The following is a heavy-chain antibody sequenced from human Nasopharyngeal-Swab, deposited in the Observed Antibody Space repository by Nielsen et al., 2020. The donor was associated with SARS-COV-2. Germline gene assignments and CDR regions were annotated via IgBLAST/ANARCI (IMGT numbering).Heavy chain of an antibody. CDR2: INPSGGST. V-gene: IGHV1-46*01. Sequence: WVRQAPGQGLEWMGLINPSGGSTSYAQKFQGRVTMTRDTSTSTLYMEVSSLRSEDTAVYYCARAQSGYDLCYYSGMDVWGQGTTVTVSS. D-gene: IGHD5-12*01. J-gene: IGHJ6*02. CDR3: ARAQSGYDLCYYSGMDV.